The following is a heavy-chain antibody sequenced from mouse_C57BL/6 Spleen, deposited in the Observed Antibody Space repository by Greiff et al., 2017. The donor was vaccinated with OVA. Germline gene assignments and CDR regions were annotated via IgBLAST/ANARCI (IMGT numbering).Heavy chain of an antibody. V-gene: IGHV4-1*01. J-gene: IGHJ1*03. CDR2: INPDSSTI. Sequence: EADGVDFSRYWMSWVRRAPGKGLEWIGEINPDSSTINYAPSLKDKFIISRDNAKNTLYLQMSKVRSEDTALYYCARPVVAWYFDVWGTGTTVTVSS. CDR3: ARPVVAWYFDV. D-gene: IGHD1-1*01. CDR1: GVDFSRYW.